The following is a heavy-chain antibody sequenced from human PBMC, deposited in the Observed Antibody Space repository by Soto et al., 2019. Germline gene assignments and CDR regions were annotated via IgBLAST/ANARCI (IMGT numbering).Heavy chain of an antibody. CDR3: ARDRGYDAHDYYYNAMDV. CDR1: GFTFRTYT. J-gene: IGHJ6*02. D-gene: IGHD3-10*01. Sequence: LRLPCISSGFTFRTYTMNWVRQAPWKGLEWVSGIRGFSPYTFYAESVKGRFTISRDNAKNSLYLQMDSLRAEDTAVYYCARDRGYDAHDYYYNAMDVWGQGTTVTVSS. V-gene: IGHV3-21*01. CDR2: IRGFSPYT.